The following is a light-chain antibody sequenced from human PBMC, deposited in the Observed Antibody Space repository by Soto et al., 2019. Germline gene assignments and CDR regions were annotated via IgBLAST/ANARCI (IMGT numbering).Light chain of an antibody. J-gene: IGLJ1*01. Sequence: QSALTQPASVSWSPGQSITISCTGTSSDVGGYNYVSWYQQHPGKAPKLMIYDVNNRPSGVSNRFSGSKSGNTASLTISGLQAEDEADYYCSSYTSSSSLDFGTGTKLTVL. CDR2: DVN. CDR3: SSYTSSSSLD. V-gene: IGLV2-14*01. CDR1: SSDVGGYNY.